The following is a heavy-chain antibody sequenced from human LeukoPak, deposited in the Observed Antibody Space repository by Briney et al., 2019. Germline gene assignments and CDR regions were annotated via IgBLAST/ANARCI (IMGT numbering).Heavy chain of an antibody. Sequence: GGSLRLSFIASTINFSGPWMNWLRQSPGQGLEWVANIKYDGSEKYYVDSVKGRFTISREDAKNSLPLQMDSVRPEYTAVYYCTFNNNVKYWGQGTLVIVSS. CDR2: IKYDGSEK. D-gene: IGHD2/OR15-2a*01. J-gene: IGHJ4*02. CDR3: TFNNNVKY. CDR1: TINFSGPW. V-gene: IGHV3-7*01.